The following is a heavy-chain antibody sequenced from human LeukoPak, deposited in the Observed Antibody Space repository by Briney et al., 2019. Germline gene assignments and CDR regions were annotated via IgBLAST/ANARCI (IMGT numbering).Heavy chain of an antibody. CDR3: ARGDFYSGYIYYFDY. J-gene: IGHJ4*02. CDR1: GGSFSGYY. CDR2: INHSGST. Sequence: NPSETLSLTCAVYGGSFSGYYWSWIRQPPGKGLEWIGEINHSGSTNYNPSLKSRVTISLDTSKNQFSLNLSSVTAADTAVYYCARGDFYSGYIYYFDYWGQGTLVAVPS. D-gene: IGHD3-3*01. V-gene: IGHV4-34*01.